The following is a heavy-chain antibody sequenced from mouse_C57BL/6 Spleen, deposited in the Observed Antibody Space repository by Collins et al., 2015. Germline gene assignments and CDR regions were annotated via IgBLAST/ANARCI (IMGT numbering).Heavy chain of an antibody. CDR2: INTYTGEP. V-gene: IGHV9-3-1*01. D-gene: IGHD3-3*01. Sequence: QIQLVQSGPEPKKPGETVKISCKASGYTFTNYGMNWVKQAPGKGLKWMGWINTYTGEPTYADDFKGRFAFSLETSASTAYLQINNLKNEDTATYFCARVGGTRAMDYWGQGTSVTVSS. CDR3: ARVGGTRAMDY. CDR1: GYTFTNYG. J-gene: IGHJ4*01.